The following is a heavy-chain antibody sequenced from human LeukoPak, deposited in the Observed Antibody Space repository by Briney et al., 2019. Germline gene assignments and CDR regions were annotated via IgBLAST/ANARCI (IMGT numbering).Heavy chain of an antibody. V-gene: IGHV3-7*01. CDR3: ARVRFLERSQYYFDY. Sequence: GGSLRLSCAASEFTFNIYWMNWVRQAPGKGLEWVANIKQDGSEKYYVDSVEGRFTISRDNAKNSLYLQMNSLRAEDTAVYYCARVRFLERSQYYFDYWGQGTLVTVSS. CDR2: IKQDGSEK. CDR1: EFTFNIYW. D-gene: IGHD3-3*01. J-gene: IGHJ4*02.